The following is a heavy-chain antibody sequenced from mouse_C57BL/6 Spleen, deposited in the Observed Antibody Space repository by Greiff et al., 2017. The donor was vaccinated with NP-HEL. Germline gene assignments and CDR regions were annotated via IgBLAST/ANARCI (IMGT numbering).Heavy chain of an antibody. CDR3: ARSAAGWYFDV. J-gene: IGHJ1*03. CDR1: GYTFTSYW. Sequence: QVQLQPPGAELVKPGASVKLSCKASGYTFTSYWMHWVKQRPGQGLEWIGMIHPNSGSTNYNEKFKSKATLTVDKSSSTAYMQLSSLTSEDSAVYYCARSAAGWYFDVWGTGTTVTVSS. V-gene: IGHV1-64*01. CDR2: IHPNSGST.